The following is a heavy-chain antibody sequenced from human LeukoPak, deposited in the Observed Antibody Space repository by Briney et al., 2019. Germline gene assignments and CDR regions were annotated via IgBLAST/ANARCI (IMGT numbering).Heavy chain of an antibody. CDR2: IYTTGST. J-gene: IGHJ4*02. CDR1: GGSISGYY. CDR3: ARPRSSSGWDGDFDY. V-gene: IGHV4-4*07. D-gene: IGHD6-19*01. Sequence: SETLSLTCTVSGGSISGYYWSWIRQPAGKGLEWIGRIYTTGSTNHNPSLKSRVTMSVDTSKNQFSLKLSSVTAADTAVYYCARPRSSSGWDGDFDYWGQGTLVTVSS.